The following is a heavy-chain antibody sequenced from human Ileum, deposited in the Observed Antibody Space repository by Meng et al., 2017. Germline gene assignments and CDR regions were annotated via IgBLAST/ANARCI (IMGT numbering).Heavy chain of an antibody. D-gene: IGHD2-15*01. V-gene: IGHV4-4*02. CDR2: IYLAGSP. CDR1: GGSISSSFY. Sequence: VPLTESGPGLVEPSGHLSLTFTVSGGSISSSFYWSWVRQSPGKGLEWIGQIYLAGSPNYNPSLESRVTISVDKSKNQFSLRLTSVTAADTAIFYCVRHGGKYFDSWGQGTLVTVSS. CDR3: VRHGGKYFDS. J-gene: IGHJ4*02.